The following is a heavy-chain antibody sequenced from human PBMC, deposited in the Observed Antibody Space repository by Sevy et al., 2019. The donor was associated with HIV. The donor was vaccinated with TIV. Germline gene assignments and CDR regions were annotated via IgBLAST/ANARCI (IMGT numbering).Heavy chain of an antibody. J-gene: IGHJ4*02. CDR2: IYTSGST. D-gene: IGHD2-21*02. CDR3: ARTQVTGHIDH. V-gene: IGHV4-61*09. CDR1: GGSISSGSYY. Sequence: SETLSLTCTVSGGSISSGSYYWSWIRQPAGKGLEWIGHIYTSGSTNYNPSLKSRVTISADTTKNQFSLKLSSVTAADTAVYYCARTQVTGHIDHWGQGTLVTVSS.